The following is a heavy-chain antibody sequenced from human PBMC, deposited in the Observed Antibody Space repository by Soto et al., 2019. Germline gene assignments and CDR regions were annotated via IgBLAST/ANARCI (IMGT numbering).Heavy chain of an antibody. D-gene: IGHD3-16*02. CDR3: AGLQSMRLSGLDP. Sequence: TSETLSLTCTVSGAYISGYHWSWIRQFPGKRLECIGYISYSGSTYYNPSLKSRVTISIDTSKNQFSLKLSSVTAADTAVYYCAGLQSMRLSGLDPWGQGTLVTVS. CDR2: ISYSGST. J-gene: IGHJ5*02. CDR1: GAYISGYH. V-gene: IGHV4-59*04.